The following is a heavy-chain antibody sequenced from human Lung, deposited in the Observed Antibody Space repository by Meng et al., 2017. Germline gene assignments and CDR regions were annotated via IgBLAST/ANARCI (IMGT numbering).Heavy chain of an antibody. V-gene: IGHV4-34*01. CDR2: INHRGRT. J-gene: IGHJ4*02. CDR3: ARDQGGAGGY. D-gene: IGHD2-15*01. Sequence: QVQLQQWGAGELKPSETLSLTCAVYVGSFSGYQWNWIRQSPGKGLEWIGDINHRGRTNYNPSLKRRVTISVDTSKNQFSLKLSSVTAADTAVYYCARDQGGAGGYWGQGTLVTVSS. CDR1: VGSFSGYQ.